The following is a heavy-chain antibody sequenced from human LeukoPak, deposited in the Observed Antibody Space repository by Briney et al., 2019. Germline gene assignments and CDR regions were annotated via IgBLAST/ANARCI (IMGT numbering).Heavy chain of an antibody. V-gene: IGHV3-23*05. CDR3: AKDIVPDSGWDLDY. Sequence: GGSLRLSCVASGITFSTYSMTWVRQRPGKGLEWVASIYNSGTKIFYADSVKGRFTTSRDNSNNVLFLQMDSLRAEDSAIYYCAKDIVPDSGWDLDYWGRGTLVTVSS. J-gene: IGHJ4*02. CDR1: GITFSTYS. CDR2: IYNSGTKI. D-gene: IGHD6-19*01.